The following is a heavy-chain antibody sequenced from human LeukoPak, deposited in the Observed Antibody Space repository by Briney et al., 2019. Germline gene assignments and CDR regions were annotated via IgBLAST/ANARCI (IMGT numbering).Heavy chain of an antibody. CDR2: VSAYDGNT. J-gene: IGHJ6*03. CDR1: GYTFTSYG. V-gene: IGHV1-18*01. Sequence: ASVKVSCKASGYTFTSYGISWVRQAPGQGLEWMGWVSAYDGNTNYAQKLQGRVTMTTDTSTSTAYMELRSLRSDDTAVYYCARRTDYGGNKYYYYYYMDVRGKGTTVTVSS. CDR3: ARRTDYGGNKYYYYYYMDV. D-gene: IGHD4-23*01.